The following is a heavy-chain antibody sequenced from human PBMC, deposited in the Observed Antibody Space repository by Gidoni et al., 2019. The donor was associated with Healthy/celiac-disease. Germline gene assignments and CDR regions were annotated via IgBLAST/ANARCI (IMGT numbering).Heavy chain of an antibody. J-gene: IGHJ6*02. V-gene: IGHV3-21*01. Sequence: EVQLVESGGGLVKPGGSLRLSCAASGFTFSSYSMHWVRQAPGKGLEWVSSISSSSSYIYYADSVKGRFTISRDNAKNSLYLQMNSLRAEDTAVYYCARDWGNRRITMIDEEEGPYGMDVWGQGTTVTVSS. CDR2: ISSSSSYI. D-gene: IGHD3-22*01. CDR1: GFTFSSYS. CDR3: ARDWGNRRITMIDEEEGPYGMDV.